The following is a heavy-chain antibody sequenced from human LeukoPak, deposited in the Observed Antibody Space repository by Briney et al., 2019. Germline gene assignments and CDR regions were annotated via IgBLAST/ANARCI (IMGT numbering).Heavy chain of an antibody. CDR1: GGSISSSY. V-gene: IGHV4-59*01. J-gene: IGHJ3*02. CDR2: IYYSGST. Sequence: SETLSLSCTVSGGSISSSYWRWIRQPPGKGLEWMWYIYYSGSTNYNPTLKSRVTISVDTSKSQFSRKLSTVTATDTAVHYCTVGGSAFYISGQGTIVTVSS. D-gene: IGHD3-16*01. CDR3: TVGGSAFYI.